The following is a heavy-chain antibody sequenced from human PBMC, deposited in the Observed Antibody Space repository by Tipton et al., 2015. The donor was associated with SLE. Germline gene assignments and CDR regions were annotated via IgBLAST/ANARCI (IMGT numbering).Heavy chain of an antibody. CDR1: GGSISSYY. V-gene: IGHV4-59*12. CDR3: ARGSIGDAFEI. Sequence: TLSLTCIVSGGSISSYYCSWIRLPPGKGLEWIGYIYYSGGANYNPSLNSRVTISVDTSKSQFSLKLSSVTAADTAVYYCARGSIGDAFEIWGQGTLVTVSS. D-gene: IGHD2-21*01. J-gene: IGHJ3*02. CDR2: IYYSGGA.